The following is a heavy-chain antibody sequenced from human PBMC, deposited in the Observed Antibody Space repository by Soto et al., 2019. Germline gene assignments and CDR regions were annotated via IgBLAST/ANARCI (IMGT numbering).Heavy chain of an antibody. CDR2: IYYTGNA. Sequence: SETLSLTCAVSGGSISSSNWWSWVRQPQGKGLEWIGYIYYTGNAYYNPSLESRVSISVDKSKNQFSLRVNSVTAADTAVYYCATLGYSGVHLGAIDIWGQGTMVTVSS. J-gene: IGHJ3*02. V-gene: IGHV4-4*02. CDR1: GGSISSSNW. D-gene: IGHD5-12*01. CDR3: ATLGYSGVHLGAIDI.